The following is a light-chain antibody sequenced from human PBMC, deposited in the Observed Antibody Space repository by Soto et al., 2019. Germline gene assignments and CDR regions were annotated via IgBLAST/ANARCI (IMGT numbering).Light chain of an antibody. CDR3: TSYTSTGTPF. J-gene: IGLJ1*01. V-gene: IGLV2-14*01. CDR1: SSDVGGYNY. CDR2: EVS. Sequence: QAVLTQPASVSGSPGQSITISCAGTSSDVGGYNYVSWYQQHPDKAPKLKIYEVSNRPSGVSNRFSGSKSGNTASLTISGLQPEDEADYYCTSYTSTGTPFFGTGTKLTVL.